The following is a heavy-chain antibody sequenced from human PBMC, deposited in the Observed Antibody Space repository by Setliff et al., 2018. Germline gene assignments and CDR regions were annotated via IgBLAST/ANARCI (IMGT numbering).Heavy chain of an antibody. CDR3: ARDLDWAFDY. D-gene: IGHD3-9*01. Sequence: PGGSLRLSCAASGLIVSSNYMSWVRQAPGKGLERVSVFYSGGSTYYADSVKGRFTISRDNSKNTLDLQMNSLRAEDTAVYYCARDLDWAFDYWGQGTLVTVSS. CDR2: FYSGGST. V-gene: IGHV3-53*01. CDR1: GLIVSSNY. J-gene: IGHJ4*02.